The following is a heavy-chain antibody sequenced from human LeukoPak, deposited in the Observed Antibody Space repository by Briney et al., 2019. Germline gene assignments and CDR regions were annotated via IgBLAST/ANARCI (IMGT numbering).Heavy chain of an antibody. J-gene: IGHJ5*02. D-gene: IGHD3-22*01. CDR2: INEDGSGK. CDR1: GFTFSSYW. Sequence: GGSLRLSCAASGFTFSSYWMTWFRQAPGKGLEWVANINEDGSGKYYVDSVKGRFTISRDNAKNSLNLQMITLRAEDTAVYYCAKGSRSVNTWFDPWGQGTLVTVSS. CDR3: AKGSRSVNTWFDP. V-gene: IGHV3-7*05.